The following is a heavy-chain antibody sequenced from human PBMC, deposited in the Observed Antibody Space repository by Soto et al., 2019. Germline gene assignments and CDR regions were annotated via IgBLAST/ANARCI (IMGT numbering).Heavy chain of an antibody. D-gene: IGHD3-16*01. Sequence: PGGSLRLSCAASGFDFMYYAMTWVRQDPGKGLEWVSTISSGGDNTYYADSVKGRFTISRDNSKNTLYLQMNSLRAEDTAVYYCAKVRLGGNYTPSSFDFWGQGTLVTVSS. CDR2: ISSGGDNT. CDR3: AKVRLGGNYTPSSFDF. CDR1: GFDFMYYA. V-gene: IGHV3-23*01. J-gene: IGHJ4*02.